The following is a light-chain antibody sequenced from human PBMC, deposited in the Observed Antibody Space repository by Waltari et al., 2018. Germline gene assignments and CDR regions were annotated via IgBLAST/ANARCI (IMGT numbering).Light chain of an antibody. CDR1: SSTIGSNT. CDR2: SNN. Sequence: QSVLTQPPSASGTPGQRVTISCSGSSSTIGSNTVNCYQQLPGTAPKLLIYSNNQRPSGVPDRFSGSKSGTSASLAISGLQSEDEADYFCAAWDDSLNAYVIFGGGTKLTVL. CDR3: AAWDDSLNAYVI. V-gene: IGLV1-44*01. J-gene: IGLJ2*01.